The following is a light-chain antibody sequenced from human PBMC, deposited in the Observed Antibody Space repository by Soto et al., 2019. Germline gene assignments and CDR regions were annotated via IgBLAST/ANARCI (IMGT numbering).Light chain of an antibody. J-gene: IGKJ4*01. CDR2: DAS. CDR1: HIVSNN. CDR3: QQYTNLPLT. Sequence: EIVLTQSPATLSVSPGERATLSCRASHIVSNNLAWYQQKPGQAPRLLIYDASTRATGIPARFSGSGSGTEFTLTISSLQSEDFAVYYCQQYTNLPLTFGGGTKVEIK. V-gene: IGKV3-15*01.